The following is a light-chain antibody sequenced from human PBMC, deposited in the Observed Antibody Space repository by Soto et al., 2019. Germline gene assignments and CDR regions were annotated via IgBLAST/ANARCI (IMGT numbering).Light chain of an antibody. Sequence: EIVLTQSPATLSLSPGARATLSCRASPSVSSSYLAWYQQKPGQAPRLLIYGASSRATRIPDRCSGSGSGTDFTLTISRLEPEDLAVYYCQQYGSSPLTFGGGTKVVIK. V-gene: IGKV3-20*01. CDR2: GAS. J-gene: IGKJ4*01. CDR1: PSVSSSY. CDR3: QQYGSSPLT.